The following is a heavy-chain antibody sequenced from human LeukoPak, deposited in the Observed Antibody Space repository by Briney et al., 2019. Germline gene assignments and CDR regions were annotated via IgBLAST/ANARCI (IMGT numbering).Heavy chain of an antibody. CDR3: ARDRYPAAREFDY. CDR1: GFTFDDYA. J-gene: IGHJ4*02. D-gene: IGHD2-2*01. CDR2: ISWDGGST. Sequence: GGSLRLSCAASGFTFDDYAMHWVRQAPGKGLEWVSLISWDGGSTYYADSVKGRFTISRDNSKNSLYLQMNSLRAEDTAMYYCARDRYPAAREFDYWGQGTLVTVSS. V-gene: IGHV3-43D*03.